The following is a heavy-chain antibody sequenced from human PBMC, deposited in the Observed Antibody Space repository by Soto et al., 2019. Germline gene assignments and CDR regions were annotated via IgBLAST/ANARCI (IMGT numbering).Heavy chain of an antibody. V-gene: IGHV3-15*01. CDR3: TTGGYCTRTSCYRGYYYLGLNV. CDR2: IRTKADGGTA. D-gene: IGHD2-2*02. Sequence: EVQLVESGGGFVKPGGSLRLSCATSGLTLSRAWMDWVRQAPGKGLEWVGRIRTKADGGTADYAAPVKGRFTIARDHSTDTMYLQMNSLKTEDTGVYYCTTGGYCTRTSCYRGYYYLGLNVWGQGTTVTVSS. CDR1: GLTLSRAW. J-gene: IGHJ6*02.